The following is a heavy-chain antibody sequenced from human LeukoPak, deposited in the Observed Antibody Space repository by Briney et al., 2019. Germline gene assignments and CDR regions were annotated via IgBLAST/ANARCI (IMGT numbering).Heavy chain of an antibody. D-gene: IGHD3-10*01. CDR3: VREPPTMVRGVTMDV. CDR1: GYSFINYG. Sequence: ASVKVSCKASGYSFINYGISWVRQAPGQGVEWMGWISVYNGKTRYAQNLQGRVTMTTDTSTSTAYMELRSLRSDDTAVYYCVREPPTMVRGVTMDVWGQGTTVTVSS. J-gene: IGHJ6*02. CDR2: ISVYNGKT. V-gene: IGHV1-18*01.